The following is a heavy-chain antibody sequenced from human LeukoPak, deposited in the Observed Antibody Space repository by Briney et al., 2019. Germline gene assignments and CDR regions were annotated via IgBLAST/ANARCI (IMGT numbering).Heavy chain of an antibody. CDR3: ARLVQDDILTGYSTYYFDY. J-gene: IGHJ4*02. CDR1: GGSISSSNW. CDR2: IYHSGST. Sequence: PSETLSLTCAVSGGSISSSNWWSWVRQPPGKGLEWIGEIYHSGSTNYNPSLKSRVTISVDKSKNQFSLKLSSVTAADTAVHYCARLVQDDILTGYSTYYFDYWGQGTLVTVSS. D-gene: IGHD3-9*01. V-gene: IGHV4-4*02.